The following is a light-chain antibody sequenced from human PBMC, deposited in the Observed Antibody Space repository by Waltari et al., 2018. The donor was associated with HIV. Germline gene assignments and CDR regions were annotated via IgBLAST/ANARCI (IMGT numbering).Light chain of an antibody. CDR2: DVS. CDR3: SSYTSSSTHYV. J-gene: IGLJ1*01. CDR1: SSDVGGYNY. V-gene: IGLV2-14*01. Sequence: QSALTQPASVSGSPGQSITISCTGTSSDVGGYNYVSWYQQHPGKAPKLMIDDVSKRPSGVSNRFSGSKSGNTASLTISGLQAEDEADYYCSSYTSSSTHYVFGTGTKVTVL.